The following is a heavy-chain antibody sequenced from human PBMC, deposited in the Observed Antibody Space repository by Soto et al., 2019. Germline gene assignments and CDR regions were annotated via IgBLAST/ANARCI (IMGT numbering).Heavy chain of an antibody. V-gene: IGHV1-18*04. Sequence: ASVKVSCKASGYTFTSYYMHWVRQAPGQGLEWMGWISVYNGNTKYAQKFQGRVTMTTDTSTSTAYMELRSLTSDDTAVYYCARASSGWSNNWFDPWGQGTLVTVSS. CDR2: ISVYNGNT. CDR1: GYTFTSYY. J-gene: IGHJ5*02. CDR3: ARASSGWSNNWFDP. D-gene: IGHD6-19*01.